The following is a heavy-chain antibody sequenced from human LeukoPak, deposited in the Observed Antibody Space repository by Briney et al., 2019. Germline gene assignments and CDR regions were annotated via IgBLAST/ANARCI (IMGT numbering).Heavy chain of an antibody. J-gene: IGHJ4*02. V-gene: IGHV3-23*01. CDR2: ISDSGGST. Sequence: GGSLRLSCAASGFTFSSYAMSWVRQAPGKGLEWVSAISDSGGSTYYADSVKGRFTISRDNSKNTLYLQMNSLIAEETAVYYCAKTTVSSGNLGPLEFDYWRQGTLVAVSS. CDR3: AKTTVSSGNLGPLEFDY. CDR1: GFTFSSYA. D-gene: IGHD3-22*01.